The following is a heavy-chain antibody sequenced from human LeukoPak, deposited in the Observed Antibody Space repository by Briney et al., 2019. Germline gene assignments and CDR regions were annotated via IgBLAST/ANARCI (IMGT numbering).Heavy chain of an antibody. V-gene: IGHV3-30*02. CDR1: GFTFSSYG. D-gene: IGHD2-2*01. J-gene: IGHJ4*02. CDR3: AKDVCSSISCYARGVDY. Sequence: PGGSRRLSCAASGFTFSSYGMHWVRQAPGKGLEWVAFIRYEGSNKYYADSVKGRFTISRDNSKATLYLQMNSLRTEDTAVYYCAKDVCSSISCYARGVDYWGQGTLVTVSS. CDR2: IRYEGSNK.